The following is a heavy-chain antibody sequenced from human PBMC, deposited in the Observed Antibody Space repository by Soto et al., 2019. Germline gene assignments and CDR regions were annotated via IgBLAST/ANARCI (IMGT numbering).Heavy chain of an antibody. CDR1: GYTFTSYG. Sequence: ASVKVSCKASGYTFTSYGISWVRQAPGRGLEWMGWISAYNGNTNYAQKLQGRVTMTTDTSTSTAYMELRSLRSDDTAVYYCARDTYDFWSGPDAFDIWGQGTMVTVSS. CDR2: ISAYNGNT. J-gene: IGHJ3*02. V-gene: IGHV1-18*01. D-gene: IGHD3-3*01. CDR3: ARDTYDFWSGPDAFDI.